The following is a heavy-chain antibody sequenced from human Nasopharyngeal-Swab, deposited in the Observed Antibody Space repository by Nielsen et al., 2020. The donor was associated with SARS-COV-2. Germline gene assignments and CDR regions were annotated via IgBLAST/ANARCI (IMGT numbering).Heavy chain of an antibody. CDR1: GFTFDGYT. V-gene: IGHV3-43*01. J-gene: IGHJ4*02. CDR2: ISWDGGST. D-gene: IGHD2/OR15-2a*01. CDR3: AKDLRGPYFF. Sequence: GESLKISCTASGFTFDGYTMHWVRHALGRGLEWVSLISWDGGSTYYRDSVKGRFTISRDNSKNSLYLQMNSLRTEDTAFYYCAKDLRGPYFFWGQGTLVTVSS.